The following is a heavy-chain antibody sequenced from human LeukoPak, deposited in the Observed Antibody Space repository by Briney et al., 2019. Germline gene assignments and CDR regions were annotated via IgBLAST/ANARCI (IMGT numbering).Heavy chain of an antibody. CDR1: GFTFGDYA. Sequence: GGSLRLSCTASGFTFGDYAMSWFRQAPGKGLEWVGFIRSKAYGGTTEYAASVKGRFTISRDDSKSIAYLQMNSLKTEDTAVYYCTTPGGDYYDSSGQVPFYWGQGTLVTVSS. CDR3: TTPGGDYYDSSGQVPFY. J-gene: IGHJ4*02. CDR2: IRSKAYGGTT. D-gene: IGHD3-22*01. V-gene: IGHV3-49*03.